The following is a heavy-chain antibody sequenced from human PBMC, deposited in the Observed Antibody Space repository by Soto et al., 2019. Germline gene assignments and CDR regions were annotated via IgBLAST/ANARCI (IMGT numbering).Heavy chain of an antibody. Sequence: QVQLVESGGGLVKPGGSLRISCAASGFTFSDYYMSWIRQAPGKGLEWVSYISSSSSYTNYADSVKGRFTISRDNAKNSLYLQMNSLRAEDTAVYYCARVGLRLGELSSWGQGTLVTVSS. J-gene: IGHJ5*02. V-gene: IGHV3-11*06. CDR3: ARVGLRLGELSS. CDR1: GFTFSDYY. D-gene: IGHD3-16*02. CDR2: ISSSSSYT.